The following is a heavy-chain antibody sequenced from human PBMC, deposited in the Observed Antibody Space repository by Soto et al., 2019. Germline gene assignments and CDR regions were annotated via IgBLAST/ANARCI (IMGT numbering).Heavy chain of an antibody. CDR3: AHSAYDFRSGYGGGDYYFDY. Sequence: QITLKESGPTLVKPTQTLTLTCTFSGFSLSTSGVGVGWIRQPPGKALEWLALIYWDDDKRYSPSLKSRLTITKDTSKNQVVLTMTNMDPVDTATYYCAHSAYDFRSGYGGGDYYFDYWGQGTLVTVSS. D-gene: IGHD3-3*01. V-gene: IGHV2-5*02. CDR1: GFSLSTSGVG. CDR2: IYWDDDK. J-gene: IGHJ4*02.